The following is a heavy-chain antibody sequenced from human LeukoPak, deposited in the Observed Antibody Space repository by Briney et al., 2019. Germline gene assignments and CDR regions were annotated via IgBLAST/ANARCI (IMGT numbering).Heavy chain of an antibody. J-gene: IGHJ4*02. D-gene: IGHD3-22*01. Sequence: GASVKVSCKASGYTFTSYGISWVRQAPGQGLEWTGWISAYNGNTNYAQKLQGRVTMTTDTSTSTAYMELRSLRSDDTAMYYCARDYYDSSGYRVPLDYWGQGTLVTVSS. V-gene: IGHV1-18*01. CDR1: GYTFTSYG. CDR3: ARDYYDSSGYRVPLDY. CDR2: ISAYNGNT.